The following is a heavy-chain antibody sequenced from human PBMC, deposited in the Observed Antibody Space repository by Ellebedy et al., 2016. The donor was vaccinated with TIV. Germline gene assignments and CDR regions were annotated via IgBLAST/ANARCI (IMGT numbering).Heavy chain of an antibody. CDR2: INAGNGNT. Sequence: AASVKVSCKASGYTFTRYAIHWVRQAPGQRLEWMGWINAGNGNTKYSQKFQGRVTITRDTSASTAYMELSSLRSEDTAVYYCARGIDDFWSGGARFDPWGQGTLVTVSS. D-gene: IGHD3-3*01. CDR3: ARGIDDFWSGGARFDP. CDR1: GYTFTRYA. V-gene: IGHV1-3*01. J-gene: IGHJ5*02.